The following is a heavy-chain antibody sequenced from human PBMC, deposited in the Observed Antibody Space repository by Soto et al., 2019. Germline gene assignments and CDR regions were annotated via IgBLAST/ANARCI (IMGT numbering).Heavy chain of an antibody. V-gene: IGHV4-61*01. D-gene: IGHD1-1*01. Sequence: EPLALTCTVSGGSVRSGSYYWSWIRRTPGKGLEWIGYIYYSGSTNYNPSLKSRVTISVDTSKNQFSLKLSSVTAADTAVYYCARVENYYYYGMDVWGQGTTVTVSS. J-gene: IGHJ6*02. CDR3: ARVENYYYYGMDV. CDR1: GGSVRSGSYY. CDR2: IYYSGST.